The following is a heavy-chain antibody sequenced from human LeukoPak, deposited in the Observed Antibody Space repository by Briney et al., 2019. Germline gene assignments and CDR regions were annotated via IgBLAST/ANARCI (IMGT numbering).Heavy chain of an antibody. CDR2: VNAGNGNT. J-gene: IGHJ5*02. V-gene: IGHV1-3*01. Sequence: GASVTVSFKASGYTFTSYAMHWVRQAPGQRGEEMGWVNAGNGNTKYSQKFQGRVTITRDTSASTAYMELSSLRSEDTAVYYCARAPITMVRGVIISWLDPWGQGTLVTVSS. D-gene: IGHD3-10*01. CDR1: GYTFTSYA. CDR3: ARAPITMVRGVIISWLDP.